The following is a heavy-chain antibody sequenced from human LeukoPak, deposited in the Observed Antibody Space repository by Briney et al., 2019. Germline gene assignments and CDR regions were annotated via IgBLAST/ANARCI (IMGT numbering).Heavy chain of an antibody. V-gene: IGHV4-34*01. J-gene: IGHJ5*02. Sequence: PSETLSLTYAVYGGSFSGYYWSWIRQPPGKGLEWIGEINHSGSTNYNPSLKSRVTISVDTSKNQFSLKLSSVTAADTAVYYCARGAIFGVVISRFDPWGQGTLVTVSS. D-gene: IGHD3-3*01. CDR3: ARGAIFGVVISRFDP. CDR2: INHSGST. CDR1: GGSFSGYY.